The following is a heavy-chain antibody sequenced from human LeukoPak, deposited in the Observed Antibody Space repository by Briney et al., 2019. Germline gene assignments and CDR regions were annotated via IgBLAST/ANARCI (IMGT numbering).Heavy chain of an antibody. V-gene: IGHV4-4*07. Sequence: SETLSLTCTVSGGSISSYYWSWIRQPAGKGLEWIGRIYTSGSTNYNPSLKSRVTMSVDTSKNQFSLKLSSVTAADTAVYYCARGGRYCGGDCYDFDYWGQGTLVTVSS. CDR2: IYTSGST. D-gene: IGHD2-21*02. CDR1: GGSISSYY. CDR3: ARGGRYCGGDCYDFDY. J-gene: IGHJ4*02.